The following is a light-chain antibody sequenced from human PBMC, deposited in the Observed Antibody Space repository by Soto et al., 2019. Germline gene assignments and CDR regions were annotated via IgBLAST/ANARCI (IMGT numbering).Light chain of an antibody. CDR2: DAS. CDR1: QSVSSF. CDR3: QQRINWPLT. V-gene: IGKV3-11*01. Sequence: EIVLTQSPATLSLYLGERATLSCRASQSVSSFLAWYQQKPGQAPRLLIYDASNRATGIPTRFSGSGSGTDFTLTISSLEPEDFAVYYCQQRINWPLTFGGGTKVEIK. J-gene: IGKJ4*01.